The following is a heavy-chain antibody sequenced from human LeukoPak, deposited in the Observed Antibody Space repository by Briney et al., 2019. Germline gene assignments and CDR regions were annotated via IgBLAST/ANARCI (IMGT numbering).Heavy chain of an antibody. CDR1: GYTFTGYY. D-gene: IGHD3-16*02. J-gene: IGHJ4*02. CDR2: INPNSGGT. CDR3: ARGGVITFGGVIVLLHY. V-gene: IGHV1-2*02. Sequence: ASVKVPCKASGYTFTGYYMHWVRQAPGQGLEWMGWINPNSGGTNYAQKFQGRVTMTRDTSISTAYMELSRLRSDDTAVYYCARGGVITFGGVIVLLHYWGQGTLVTVSS.